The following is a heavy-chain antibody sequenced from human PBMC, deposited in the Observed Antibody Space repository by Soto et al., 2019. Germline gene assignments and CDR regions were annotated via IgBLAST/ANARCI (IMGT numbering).Heavy chain of an antibody. CDR2: ILYDGSNK. Sequence: GGSLRLSCAASGFTFSSYGMHWVRQAPGKGLEWVAVILYDGSNKYYADSVKGRFTISRDNSKNTLYLQMNSLRAEDTAVYYCANSVLGYSGYDDADYGMDVWGQGTTVTVSS. J-gene: IGHJ6*02. V-gene: IGHV3-30*18. CDR3: ANSVLGYSGYDDADYGMDV. D-gene: IGHD5-12*01. CDR1: GFTFSSYG.